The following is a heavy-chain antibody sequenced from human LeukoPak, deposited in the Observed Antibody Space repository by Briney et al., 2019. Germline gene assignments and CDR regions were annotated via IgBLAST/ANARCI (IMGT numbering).Heavy chain of an antibody. CDR1: GFTFSSYA. Sequence: PGGSLRLSCAASGFTFSSYAMSWVGQAPGKGLEGVSAISNSGGSSYYAFPVKGRFTTSRDNPKHTLYLQINSLRAEDTAVYYCARQLGYCSGGTCYFDYWGQGSLVTVSS. CDR3: ARQLGYCSGGTCYFDY. D-gene: IGHD2-15*01. V-gene: IGHV3-23*01. CDR2: ISNSGGSS. J-gene: IGHJ4*02.